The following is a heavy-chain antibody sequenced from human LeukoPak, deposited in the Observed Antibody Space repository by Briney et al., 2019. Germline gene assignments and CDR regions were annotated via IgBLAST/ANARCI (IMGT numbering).Heavy chain of an antibody. CDR2: IKSKTDGGTT. D-gene: IGHD2-2*01. Sequence: GGSLRLSCAASGSTFCSAWMSWVRQAPGKGLEWVGRIKSKTDGGTTDYAAPVKGRFTISRDDSKNTLYLQMNSLKTEDTAVYYCTTTDIVVVPFFDYWGQGTLVTVSS. V-gene: IGHV3-15*01. CDR1: GSTFCSAW. J-gene: IGHJ4*02. CDR3: TTTDIVVVPFFDY.